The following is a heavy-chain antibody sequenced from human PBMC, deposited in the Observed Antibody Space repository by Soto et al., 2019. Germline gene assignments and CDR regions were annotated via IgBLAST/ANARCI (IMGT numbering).Heavy chain of an antibody. D-gene: IGHD6-19*01. CDR2: MSYDGTNE. CDR1: GFSFTHYT. Sequence: GGSLRLSCAASGFSFTHYTINWVRQAPGKGLEWVAVMSYDGTNEYYTDSVKGRFTISRDNSKSTVYLQMNSLTPEDTALYYCARKWGTYSSASLDYWGLGTLVTVSS. J-gene: IGHJ4*02. V-gene: IGHV3-30*04. CDR3: ARKWGTYSSASLDY.